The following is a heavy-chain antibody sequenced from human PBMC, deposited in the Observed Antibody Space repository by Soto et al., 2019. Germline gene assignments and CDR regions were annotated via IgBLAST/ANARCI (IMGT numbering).Heavy chain of an antibody. CDR2: IIPIFGTA. D-gene: IGHD6-6*01. J-gene: IGHJ5*02. Sequence: SVKVSCKASGGTFSSYAISWVRQAPGQGLEWMGGIIPIFGTANYAQKFQGRVTITAEESTSTAYMELSSLRSEETAVYSCACGGGLYSCSGRTKFDAWSQGTPVTVSS. V-gene: IGHV1-69*13. CDR3: ACGGGLYSCSGRTKFDA. CDR1: GGTFSSYA.